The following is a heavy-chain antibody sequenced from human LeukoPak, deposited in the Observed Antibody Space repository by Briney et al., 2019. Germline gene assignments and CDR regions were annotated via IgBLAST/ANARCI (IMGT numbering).Heavy chain of an antibody. CDR1: GGSISSSSYY. Sequence: KTSETLSLTCTVSGGSISSSSYYWGWIRQPPGKGLEWIGSIYYSGSTYYNPSLKSRVTISVDTSKNQFSLKLSSVTAADTAVYYCARDLMGIAYRGAFYYWGQGTLVTVSS. CDR2: IYYSGST. J-gene: IGHJ4*02. CDR3: ARDLMGIAYRGAFYY. D-gene: IGHD6-13*01. V-gene: IGHV4-39*07.